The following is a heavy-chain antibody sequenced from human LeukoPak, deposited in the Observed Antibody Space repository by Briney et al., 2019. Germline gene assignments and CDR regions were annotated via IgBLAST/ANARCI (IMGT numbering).Heavy chain of an antibody. V-gene: IGHV3-74*01. D-gene: IGHD2-2*01. CDR1: GFTFSSYW. J-gene: IGHJ6*02. CDR3: ASSDVVAYGMDV. Sequence: PGGSLRLSCAASGFTFSSYWMHWVRQAPGKGLVWVSRINSDGSSTSYADSVKGRFTISRDNAKNTLYLQMNSLRAEDTAVYYCASSDVVAYGMDVWAKGPRSPSP. CDR2: INSDGSST.